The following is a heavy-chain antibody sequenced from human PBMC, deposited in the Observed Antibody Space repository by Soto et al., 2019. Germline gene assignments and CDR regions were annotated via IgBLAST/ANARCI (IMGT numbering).Heavy chain of an antibody. CDR2: INHSGST. D-gene: IGHD3-22*01. CDR3: AVDSSGYYSDSWFDP. CDR1: GGSFSGYY. Sequence: SETLSLTCAVYGGSFSGYYWSWIRQPPGKGLEWIGEINHSGSTNYNPSLKSRFTISVDTSKNQFSLKLSSVTAVDTAVYYCAVDSSGYYSDSWFDPWGQGTLVTVSS. J-gene: IGHJ5*02. V-gene: IGHV4-34*01.